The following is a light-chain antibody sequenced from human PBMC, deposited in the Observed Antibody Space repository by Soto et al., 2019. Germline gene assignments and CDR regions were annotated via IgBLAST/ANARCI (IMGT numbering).Light chain of an antibody. CDR2: EVS. V-gene: IGLV2-14*01. J-gene: IGLJ1*01. CDR1: SSDVGGYNY. CDR3: NSYTSKSTGV. Sequence: QSALTQPASVSGSPGQPITISCTGTSSDVGGYNYVSWYQHHPGKAPKLIIYEVSNRPSGVSNRFSGSKSGNTASLTISGLQAEDEADYYCNSYTSKSTGVFGTGTKLTVL.